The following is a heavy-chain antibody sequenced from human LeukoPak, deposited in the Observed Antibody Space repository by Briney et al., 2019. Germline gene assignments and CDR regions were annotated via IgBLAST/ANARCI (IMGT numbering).Heavy chain of an antibody. V-gene: IGHV3-11*01. Sequence: GGSLRLSCAASGFTFSDYYMSWIRQAPGKGLEWVSYISSSGSTIYYADSVKGRFTISRDNAKNSLYLQMNSLRAEDTAVYYCARDRGRYCSSTSCYTGNYWGQGTLVTVSS. J-gene: IGHJ4*02. CDR3: ARDRGRYCSSTSCYTGNY. CDR2: ISSSGSTI. D-gene: IGHD2-2*02. CDR1: GFTFSDYY.